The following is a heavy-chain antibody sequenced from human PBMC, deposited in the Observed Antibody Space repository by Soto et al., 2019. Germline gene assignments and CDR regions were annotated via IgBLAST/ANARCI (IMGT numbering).Heavy chain of an antibody. D-gene: IGHD3-22*01. Sequence: QVQLVQSGAEVKKPGSSVKVSCKASGGTFSSYTISWVRQAPGQGLEWMGRIIPILGIANYAQKFQGRVTITAEKSTSTAYMELSSLRSEDTAVYYCARGYSSGYYDYWGQGTLVTVSS. CDR3: ARGYSSGYYDY. V-gene: IGHV1-69*02. CDR2: IIPILGIA. J-gene: IGHJ4*02. CDR1: GGTFSSYT.